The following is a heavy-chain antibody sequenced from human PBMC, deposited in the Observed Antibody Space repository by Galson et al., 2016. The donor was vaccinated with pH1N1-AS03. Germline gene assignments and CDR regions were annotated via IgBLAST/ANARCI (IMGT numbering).Heavy chain of an antibody. J-gene: IGHJ4*02. CDR2: ISYDESKK. V-gene: IGHV3-30*03. D-gene: IGHD3-10*02. CDR3: ARSQSFYVDYFDN. Sequence: SLRLSCAASGFTFRSYGMHWVRQTPGKGLQWVAVISYDESKKLYADSVRGRSTISRDNSKNTLYLQMNSLIPEDTAVYFCARSQSFYVDYFDNWGQGTLVTVSS. CDR1: GFTFRSYG.